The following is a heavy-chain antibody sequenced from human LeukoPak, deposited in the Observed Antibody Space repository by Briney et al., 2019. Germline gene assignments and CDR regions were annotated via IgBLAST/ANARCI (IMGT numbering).Heavy chain of an antibody. CDR1: GFTFSSYA. V-gene: IGHV3-23*01. Sequence: PGGSLRLSCAASGFTFSSYAMSWVRQAPGKGLEWVSAISGSGGSTYYADSVKGRFTLSRDNSKNTLYLQMNSLRAEDTAVYYCAKAHYGSGSYYKNSDFDYWGQGTLVTVSS. J-gene: IGHJ4*02. D-gene: IGHD3-10*01. CDR2: ISGSGGST. CDR3: AKAHYGSGSYYKNSDFDY.